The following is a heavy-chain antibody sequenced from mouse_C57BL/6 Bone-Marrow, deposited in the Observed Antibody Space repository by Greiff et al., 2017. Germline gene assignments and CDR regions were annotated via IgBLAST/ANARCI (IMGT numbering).Heavy chain of an antibody. D-gene: IGHD2-3*01. CDR1: GYTYTSYG. V-gene: IGHV1-81*01. CDR3: ARSWILEAMDY. Sequence: QVQLQQSGAELARPGASVKLSCKASGYTYTSYGISWVKQRTGQGLEWIGEIYPRSGNTYYNEKFKGKATLTADKSSSTAYMELRSLTSEDSAVYFCARSWILEAMDYWGQGTSVTVSS. CDR2: IYPRSGNT. J-gene: IGHJ4*01.